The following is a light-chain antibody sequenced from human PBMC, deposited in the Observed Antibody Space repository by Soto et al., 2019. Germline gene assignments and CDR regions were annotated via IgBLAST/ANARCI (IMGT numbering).Light chain of an antibody. Sequence: QSVLTQPPSASGTPGQRVTISCSGSSSNIGSNTVNWYQQLPGTAPKLLIYSNNQRPSGVPDRCSGSKSGTSASLAISGRQSEDEADDYWAAGDDSRNGYVVGTGTKLTGL. CDR2: SNN. CDR1: SSNIGSNT. CDR3: AAGDDSRNGYV. V-gene: IGLV1-44*01. J-gene: IGLJ1*01.